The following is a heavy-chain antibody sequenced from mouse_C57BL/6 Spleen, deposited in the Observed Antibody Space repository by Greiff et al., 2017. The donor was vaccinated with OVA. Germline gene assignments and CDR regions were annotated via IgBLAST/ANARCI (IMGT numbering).Heavy chain of an antibody. J-gene: IGHJ2*01. CDR2: IDPSDSYT. CDR3: ATYYYASSSFDY. Sequence: QVQLQQPGAELVMPGASVKLSCKASGYTFTSYWMHWVKQRPGQGLEWIGEIDPSDSYTNYNQKFKGKSTLTVDKSSSTAYMQLSSLTSEDSAVYYCATYYYASSSFDYWGQGTTLTVSS. D-gene: IGHD1-1*01. V-gene: IGHV1-69*01. CDR1: GYTFTSYW.